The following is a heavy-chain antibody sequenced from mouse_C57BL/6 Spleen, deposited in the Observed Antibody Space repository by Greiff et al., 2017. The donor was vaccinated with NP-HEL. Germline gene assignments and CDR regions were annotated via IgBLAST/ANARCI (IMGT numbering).Heavy chain of an antibody. CDR2: INPYNGGT. D-gene: IGHD2-1*01. CDR3: ARNGNYRWVYFDY. J-gene: IGHJ2*01. CDR1: GYTFTDYY. V-gene: IGHV1-19*01. Sequence: EVQLQQSGPVLVKPGASVKMSCKASGYTFTDYYMNWVKQSHGKSLEWIGVINPYNGGTSYNQKFKGKATLTVDKSSSTAYMELTSLTSEDSAVYYCARNGNYRWVYFDYWGQGTTLTVSS.